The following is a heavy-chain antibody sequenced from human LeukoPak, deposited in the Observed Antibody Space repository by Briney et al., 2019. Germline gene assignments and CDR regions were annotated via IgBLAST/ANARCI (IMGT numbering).Heavy chain of an antibody. CDR2: IYYSGST. D-gene: IGHD2-15*01. V-gene: IGHV4-59*01. CDR3: ARTLGYCSGGSCYSEYNWFDP. J-gene: IGHJ5*02. CDR1: GGSISGYY. Sequence: PSETLSLTCTVSGGSISGYYWSWIRQPPGKGLEWIGYIYYSGSTNYNPSLKSRVTISVDTSKNQFSLKLSSVTAADTAVYYCARTLGYCSGGSCYSEYNWFDPWGQGTLVTVSS.